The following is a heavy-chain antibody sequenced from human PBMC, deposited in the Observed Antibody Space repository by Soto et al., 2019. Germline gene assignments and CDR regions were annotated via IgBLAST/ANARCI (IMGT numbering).Heavy chain of an antibody. J-gene: IGHJ6*03. CDR3: AAGSNYYYYMDV. CDR2: IVVGSGNT. Sequence: GAPVKVSCKASGFTFTSSAMQWVRQARGQRLEWIGWIVVGSGNTNYAQKFQERVTITRDMSTSTAYMKLSSLRSEDTAVYYCAAGSNYYYYMDVWGKGTTVTVSS. V-gene: IGHV1-58*02. CDR1: GFTFTSSA. D-gene: IGHD6-13*01.